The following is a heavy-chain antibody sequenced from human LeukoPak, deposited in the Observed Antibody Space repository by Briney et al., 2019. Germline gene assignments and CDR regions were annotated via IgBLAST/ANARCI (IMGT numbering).Heavy chain of an antibody. J-gene: IGHJ3*02. CDR2: ISWNSGSI. CDR1: GFTFDDYA. V-gene: IGHV3-9*01. Sequence: GGSLRLSCAASGFTFDDYAMHWVRQAPGKGLEWVSGISWNSGSIGYADSVKGRFTISRDNAKNSLYLQMNSLRAEDTALYYCAKVGCSGGSCYSDAFDIWGQGTMVTVSS. D-gene: IGHD2-15*01. CDR3: AKVGCSGGSCYSDAFDI.